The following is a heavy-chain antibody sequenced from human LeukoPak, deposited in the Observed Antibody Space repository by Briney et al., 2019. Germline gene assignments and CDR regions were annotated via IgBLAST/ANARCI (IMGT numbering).Heavy chain of an antibody. J-gene: IGHJ4*02. CDR2: IIPIFGTA. CDR1: GGTFSSYA. CDR3: ASWRGSGSYGGYFDY. D-gene: IGHD3-10*01. Sequence: SVKVSCKASGGTFSSYAISWVRQAPGQGLEWMGGIIPIFGTANYAQKFQGRVTITADESTSTAYMELSSLRSEDTAVYYCASWRGSGSYGGYFDYWGQGTLVTVSS. V-gene: IGHV1-69*13.